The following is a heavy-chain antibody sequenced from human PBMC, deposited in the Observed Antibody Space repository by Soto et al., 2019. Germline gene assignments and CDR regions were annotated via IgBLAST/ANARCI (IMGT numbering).Heavy chain of an antibody. J-gene: IGHJ5*02. D-gene: IGHD3-10*01. Sequence: PSETLSLTCTVSGGSISSSSYYWGWIRQPPGKGLEWIGSIYYSGSTYYNPSLKSRVTISVDTSKNQFSLKLSSVTAADTAVYYCARRAGTVRGVIIRNWFDPWGQGTLVTVSS. CDR1: GGSISSSSYY. CDR3: ARRAGTVRGVIIRNWFDP. V-gene: IGHV4-39*01. CDR2: IYYSGST.